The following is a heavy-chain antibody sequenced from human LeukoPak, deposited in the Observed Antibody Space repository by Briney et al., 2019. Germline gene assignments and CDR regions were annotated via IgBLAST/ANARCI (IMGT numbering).Heavy chain of an antibody. J-gene: IGHJ4*02. CDR2: VRVSDGAR. D-gene: IGHD2-15*01. CDR3: AKIPGVVPLDY. CDR1: GFAFPTYA. Sequence: GGSLRLSCVASGFAFPTYAMMWVRQVPGKGLEWVSSVRVSDGARFYADSVKGRFTMSRDNPKNTLYLQMNSLRAEDTAVYYCAKIPGVVPLDYWGQGTLVTVSS. V-gene: IGHV3-23*01.